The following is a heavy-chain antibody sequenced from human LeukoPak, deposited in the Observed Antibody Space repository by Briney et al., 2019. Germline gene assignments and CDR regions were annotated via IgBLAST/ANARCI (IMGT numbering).Heavy chain of an antibody. V-gene: IGHV4-39*07. CDR2: IYNSGST. CDR1: GGSISSTHSY. D-gene: IGHD6-13*01. CDR3: ARDNWQYGSSLKTFDY. J-gene: IGHJ4*02. Sequence: SETLSLTCTVSGGSISSTHSYWGWIRQPPGKGLEWIGSIYNSGSTYDNPSLKSRVTMSIDTSKNQFSLNLTSVTAADTAMYYCARDNWQYGSSLKTFDYWGQGTQVTVSS.